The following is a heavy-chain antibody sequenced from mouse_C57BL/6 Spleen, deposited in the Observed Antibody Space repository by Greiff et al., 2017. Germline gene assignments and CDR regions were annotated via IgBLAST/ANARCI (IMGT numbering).Heavy chain of an antibody. CDR3: ERAHYGKKGYYFDY. Sequence: QVQLQQPGAELVMPGASVKLSCKASGYTFTSYWMHWVKQRPGQGLEWIGEIDPSDSYTNYNQKFKGKSTLTVDKSSSTAYMQLSSLTSEDSAVYYCERAHYGKKGYYFDYWGQGTTLTVSS. CDR2: IDPSDSYT. D-gene: IGHD2-1*01. V-gene: IGHV1-69*01. CDR1: GYTFTSYW. J-gene: IGHJ2*01.